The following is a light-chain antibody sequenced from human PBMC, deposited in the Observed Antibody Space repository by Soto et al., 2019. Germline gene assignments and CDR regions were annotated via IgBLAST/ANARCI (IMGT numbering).Light chain of an antibody. CDR1: SSDVGGYSY. J-gene: IGLJ1*01. CDR2: EVS. V-gene: IGLV2-14*01. CDR3: SSYSISTAYL. Sequence: QSALTQPASVSGSPGQSITISCTGTSSDVGGYSYVSWYQQHPGKTPKLMIYEVSNRPSGVSHRFSGSKSGNTASLTISGLQTEDEADYYCSSYSISTAYLFGTGTKLTVL.